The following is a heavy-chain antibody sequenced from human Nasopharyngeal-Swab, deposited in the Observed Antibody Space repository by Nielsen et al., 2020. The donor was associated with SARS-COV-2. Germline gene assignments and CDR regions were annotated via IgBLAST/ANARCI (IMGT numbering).Heavy chain of an antibody. CDR3: ARGRSGWYPGYFQH. Sequence: WIHQPPGKGLEWIGEINHSGSTNYNPSLKSRVTISVDTSKNQFSLKLSSVTAADTAVYYCARGRSGWYPGYFQHWGQGTLVTVSS. CDR2: INHSGST. D-gene: IGHD6-19*01. J-gene: IGHJ1*01. V-gene: IGHV4-34*01.